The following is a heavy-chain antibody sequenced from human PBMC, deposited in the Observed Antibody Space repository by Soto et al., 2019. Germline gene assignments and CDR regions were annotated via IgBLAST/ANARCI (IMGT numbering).Heavy chain of an antibody. CDR1: GFTFSSYW. V-gene: IGHV3-74*01. CDR3: ARGASSGWYCNSAVDDEFDP. J-gene: IGHJ5*02. CDR2: INSDGSRT. Sequence: GGSLRLSCAASGFTFSSYWMHWVRQAPGKGLVWVSRINSDGSRTRYADSVKGRFTISRDNAKNTLYLQMNSLRAEDTAVYYGARGASSGWYCNSAVDDEFDPWGQGTLVTVSS. D-gene: IGHD6-19*01.